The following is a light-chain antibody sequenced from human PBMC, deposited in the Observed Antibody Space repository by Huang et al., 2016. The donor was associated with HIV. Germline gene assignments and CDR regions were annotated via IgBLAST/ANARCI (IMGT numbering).Light chain of an antibody. Sequence: DIQMTQSPSSLSASVGDRVTITCRASPDIGHSLAWYQQKQGRAPNFLVFAGATLQTGVPSRFSGSGSGTDYTLTINGLQPEDFATYFCQQYYDTPLTFGGGTKVEI. J-gene: IGKJ4*01. V-gene: IGKV1-NL1*01. CDR1: PDIGHS. CDR3: QQYYDTPLT. CDR2: AGA.